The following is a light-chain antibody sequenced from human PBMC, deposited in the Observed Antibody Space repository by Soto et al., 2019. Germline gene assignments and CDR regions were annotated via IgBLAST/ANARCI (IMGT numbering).Light chain of an antibody. Sequence: EIVLTQSPGIFYFSPVDVSTLSCMASQSVDSSLAWYQQKPGQTPRLLIYGASTRPTGIPARFSGSGSGTEFTLTIISLQSEDSAVYYCQQYNDWPLNFGGGTKVAIK. J-gene: IGKJ4*01. CDR3: QQYNDWPLN. V-gene: IGKV3D-15*01. CDR2: GAS. CDR1: QSVDSS.